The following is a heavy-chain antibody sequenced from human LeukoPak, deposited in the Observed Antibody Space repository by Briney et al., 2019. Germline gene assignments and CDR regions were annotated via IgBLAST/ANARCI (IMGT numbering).Heavy chain of an antibody. D-gene: IGHD3-22*01. CDR3: TTDPTYYYDSSDPGEVAFDI. J-gene: IGHJ3*02. Sequence: GGSLRLSCAASGFTFSNAWMSWVRQAPGKGLEWVGRIKSKTDGGTTDYAAPVKGRFTISRDDSKNTLYLQMNSLKTEDTAVYYCTTDPTYYYDSSDPGEVAFDIWGQGTMVTVSS. V-gene: IGHV3-15*01. CDR1: GFTFSNAW. CDR2: IKSKTDGGTT.